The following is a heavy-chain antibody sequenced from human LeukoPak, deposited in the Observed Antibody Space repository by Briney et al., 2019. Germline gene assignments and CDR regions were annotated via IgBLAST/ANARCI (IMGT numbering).Heavy chain of an antibody. V-gene: IGHV4-59*11. Sequence: SETLSLTRTVSGLLLSHHYSSWVRQPPGKGLEWIGYIFYSGGTNYNPSLKRRVTISVDTSKNQFSLRLRSVPAARPALYYCAAPNDSSGYYPLDWWGQGTLVTVSS. CDR2: IFYSGGT. CDR3: AAPNDSSGYYPLDW. J-gene: IGHJ4*02. D-gene: IGHD3-22*01. CDR1: GLLLSHHY.